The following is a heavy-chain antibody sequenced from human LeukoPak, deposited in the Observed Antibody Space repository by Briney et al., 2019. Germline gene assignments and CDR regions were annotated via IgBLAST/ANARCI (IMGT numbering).Heavy chain of an antibody. CDR2: ISYDGSNK. CDR1: GFTFSKAW. V-gene: IGHV3-30*03. D-gene: IGHD6-19*01. CDR3: ARGGKIAVVGTRSPQYFHH. J-gene: IGHJ1*01. Sequence: GGSLRLPCAASGFTFSKAWMSWVRQAPGKGLEWVAVISYDGSNKYYADSVKGRFTISRDNSKNTLYLQMNSLRAEDTAVYYCARGGKIAVVGTRSPQYFHHWGQGTLVTVSS.